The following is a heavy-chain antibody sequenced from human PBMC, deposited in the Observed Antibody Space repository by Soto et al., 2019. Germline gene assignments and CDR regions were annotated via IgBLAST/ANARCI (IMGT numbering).Heavy chain of an antibody. D-gene: IGHD6-13*01. CDR3: ARTLKRGIAAAVHYYGMDV. Sequence: GESLKISCKGTGYSFTSYWIGWVRQMPGKGLEWMGIIYPSDSDTRYSPSFQGQVTISVDKSISTAYLQWSSLKASDTAMYYCARTLKRGIAAAVHYYGMDVWGQGTTVTVSS. CDR1: GYSFTSYW. J-gene: IGHJ6*02. V-gene: IGHV5-51*01. CDR2: IYPSDSDT.